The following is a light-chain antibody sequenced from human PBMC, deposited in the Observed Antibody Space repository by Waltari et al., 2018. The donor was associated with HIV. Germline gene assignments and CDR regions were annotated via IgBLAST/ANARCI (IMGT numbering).Light chain of an antibody. CDR1: SGSVSASYC. V-gene: IGLV8-61*01. J-gene: IGLJ3*02. CDR2: STN. Sequence: QTVVTQEPSFSVSPGGTVTLTCGLSSGSVSASYCPSWYQQTPGQAPRTLIYSTNTRSSGVPDRFSGSIPGNKAALTITGAQADDESVYYCSLYMGGGIWVFGGGTKLTVL. CDR3: SLYMGGGIWV.